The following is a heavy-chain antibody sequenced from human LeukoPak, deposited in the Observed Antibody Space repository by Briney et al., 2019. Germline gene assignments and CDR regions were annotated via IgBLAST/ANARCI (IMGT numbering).Heavy chain of an antibody. D-gene: IGHD3-3*01. CDR2: IYDSGST. V-gene: IGHV4-59*12. CDR3: ARAPYDFWSGYYGGLYFDY. J-gene: IGHJ4*02. Sequence: SSETLSLTCAVSGGSISSYYWSWIRQPPGKGLEWIGYIYDSGSTNYNPSLKSRVTMSVDTSKNQFSLKLSSVTAADTAVYYCARAPYDFWSGYYGGLYFDYWGQGTLVTVSS. CDR1: GGSISSYY.